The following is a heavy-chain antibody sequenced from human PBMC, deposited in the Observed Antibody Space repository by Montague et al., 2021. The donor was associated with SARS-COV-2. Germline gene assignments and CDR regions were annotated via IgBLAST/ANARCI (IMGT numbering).Heavy chain of an antibody. CDR1: GGSFGDDH. J-gene: IGHJ4*02. D-gene: IGHD3-22*01. V-gene: IGHV4-34*01. Sequence: SETLSLTCAVYGGSFGDDHWSWIRQPPGKGLEWIGNISQSGRTNYNPSLKGRVTISVDTSKNQFSLKLTSVTAADTGLYFCARGHLSVSMIVVVFTSASYYFDYWGQGAQVTASS. CDR3: ARGHLSVSMIVVVFTSASYYFDY. CDR2: ISQSGRT.